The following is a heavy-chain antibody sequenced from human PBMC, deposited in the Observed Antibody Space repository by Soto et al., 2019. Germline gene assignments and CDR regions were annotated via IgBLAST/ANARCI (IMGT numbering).Heavy chain of an antibody. Sequence: QLQLQESGPGLVKPSETLSLTCTVSGGSISSSSYYWGWIRQPPGKGLEWIGSIYYSGRTYYNPSLKSRVTISVDTSKNQFSLKLSSVTAADTAVYYCARHAYYYDSSGYYGVGAENWFDPWGQGTLVTVSS. D-gene: IGHD3-22*01. CDR1: GGSISSSSYY. V-gene: IGHV4-39*01. CDR3: ARHAYYYDSSGYYGVGAENWFDP. CDR2: IYYSGRT. J-gene: IGHJ5*02.